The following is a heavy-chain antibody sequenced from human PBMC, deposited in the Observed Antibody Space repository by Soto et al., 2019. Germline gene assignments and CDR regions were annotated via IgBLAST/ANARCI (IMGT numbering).Heavy chain of an antibody. D-gene: IGHD6-6*01. CDR2: ISSSSSYI. Sequence: EVQLVESGGGLVKPGGSLRLSCAASGFTFSSYSMNWVRQAPGKGLEWVSSISSSSSYIYYADSVKGRFTISRDNAKNSLYLQMNSLRVEDTAVYYCATSPIAARPRNCFAPWGQGTLVTVSS. J-gene: IGHJ5*02. V-gene: IGHV3-21*01. CDR3: ATSPIAARPRNCFAP. CDR1: GFTFSSYS.